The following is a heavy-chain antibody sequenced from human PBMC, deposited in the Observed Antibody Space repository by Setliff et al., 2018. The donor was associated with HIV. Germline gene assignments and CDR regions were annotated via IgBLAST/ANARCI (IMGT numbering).Heavy chain of an antibody. CDR3: ARSWGSGSYPY. CDR1: GGSISSSSYY. CDR2: INHRGST. Sequence: PSETLSLTCTVSGGSISSSSYYWGWIRQPPGKGLEWIGEINHRGSTNYIPSLKSRITISLDTSKNQFSLKLTSVTAADTAVYYCARSWGSGSYPYWGQGTLVTVSS. D-gene: IGHD3-10*01. V-gene: IGHV4-39*07. J-gene: IGHJ4*02.